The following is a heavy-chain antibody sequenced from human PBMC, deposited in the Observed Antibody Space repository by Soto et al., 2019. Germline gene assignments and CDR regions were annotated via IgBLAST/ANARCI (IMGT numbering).Heavy chain of an antibody. V-gene: IGHV3-7*05. Sequence: EVQLVESGGGLVQPGGSLRLSCGASGFTFRTYWLSWVRQVPGKGLEWVANINQDGSENNYVDSVKGRFTISRDNAKNSLYRQMSSLRAEDTALYYCARDGSTSWYSYDYHGMDVWGQGTTVTVSS. CDR1: GFTFRTYW. D-gene: IGHD5-18*01. CDR3: ARDGSTSWYSYDYHGMDV. CDR2: INQDGSEN. J-gene: IGHJ6*02.